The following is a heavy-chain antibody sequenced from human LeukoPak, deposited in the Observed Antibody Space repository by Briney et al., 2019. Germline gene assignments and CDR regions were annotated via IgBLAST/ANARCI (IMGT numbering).Heavy chain of an antibody. CDR3: ARDEGYGGNIHYFDY. CDR1: GGSISSSSYY. Sequence: PSETLSLTCTVSGGSISSSSYYWGWIRQPPGKGLEWIGSIYYSGSTYYNPSLKSRVTISVDTSKSQFSLKLSSVTAADTAVYYCARDEGYGGNIHYFDYWGQGTLVTVSS. D-gene: IGHD4-23*01. J-gene: IGHJ4*02. V-gene: IGHV4-39*07. CDR2: IYYSGST.